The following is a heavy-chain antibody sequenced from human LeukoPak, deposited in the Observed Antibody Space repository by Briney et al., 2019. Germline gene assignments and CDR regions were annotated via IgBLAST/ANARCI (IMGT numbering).Heavy chain of an antibody. V-gene: IGHV3-30*02. D-gene: IGHD2-2*01. Sequence: PGGSLRLSCAASGFTFSSYGMDWVRQAPGKGLEWVAYIRYNGSNKNYADSVKGRFTISRDNSKNTLYLQMNSRRAEDTAVYYCAREVQGYCSITSCPVNYYYYYYMDVWGKGTTVTVSS. CDR3: AREVQGYCSITSCPVNYYYYYYMDV. J-gene: IGHJ6*03. CDR1: GFTFSSYG. CDR2: IRYNGSNK.